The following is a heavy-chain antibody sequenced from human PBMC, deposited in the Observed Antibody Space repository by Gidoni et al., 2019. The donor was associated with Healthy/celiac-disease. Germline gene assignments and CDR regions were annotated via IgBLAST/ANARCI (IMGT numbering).Heavy chain of an antibody. V-gene: IGHV1-2*02. J-gene: IGHJ4*02. CDR2: INPHSGGT. Sequence: QVQLVQSGAEVKKPGASVKVSCKASGYTFTGYYMHWVRQAPGQGLEWMGWINPHSGGTNYAQKFQGRVTMTRDTSISTAYMELSGLRSDDTAVYYCARGLLNFEVGYWGQRTLVTVSS. CDR1: GYTFTGYY. D-gene: IGHD2-21*01. CDR3: ARGLLNFEVGY.